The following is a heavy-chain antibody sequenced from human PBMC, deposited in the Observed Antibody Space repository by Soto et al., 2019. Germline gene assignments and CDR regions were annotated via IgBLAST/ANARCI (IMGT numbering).Heavy chain of an antibody. CDR1: GFTFNSYA. J-gene: IGHJ4*02. V-gene: IGHV3-23*01. CDR3: AKGAKWELPLDY. Sequence: EVQLLESGGGLVQPGGSLRLSCAASGFTFNSYAMSWVRQAPGKGLDWVSSISESGGSTHFADSVKGRFTISRDKSKNTLYLQMNSMRAEDTAIYYCAKGAKWELPLDYWGQGTLVTVSS. CDR2: ISESGGST. D-gene: IGHD1-26*01.